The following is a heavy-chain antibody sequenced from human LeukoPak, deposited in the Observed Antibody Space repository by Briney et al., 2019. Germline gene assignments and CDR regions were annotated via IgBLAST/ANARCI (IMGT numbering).Heavy chain of an antibody. CDR2: ISAYNGNT. J-gene: IGHJ6*02. CDR3: AREGSGSYQPAVYYYYGMDV. V-gene: IGHV1-18*01. Sequence: ASVKVSCKASGYTFTSYGISWVRQAPGQGLEWMGWISAYNGNTNYAQKLQGRVTMTTDTSTSTAYMELRSLRSEDTAVYYCAREGSGSYQPAVYYYYGMDVWGQGTTVTVSS. D-gene: IGHD1-26*01. CDR1: GYTFTSYG.